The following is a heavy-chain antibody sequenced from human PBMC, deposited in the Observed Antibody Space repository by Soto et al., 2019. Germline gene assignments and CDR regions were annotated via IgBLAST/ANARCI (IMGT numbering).Heavy chain of an antibody. CDR2: ISGSGGST. V-gene: IGHV3-23*01. D-gene: IGHD3-22*01. CDR1: GFTFSSYA. J-gene: IGHJ4*02. CDR3: AKDKIGSSGYYPDY. Sequence: GSLGLSCAASGFTFSSYAMSGVRQAPGKGLEWVSAISGSGGSTYYADSVKGRFTISRDNSKNTLYLQMNSLRAEDTAVYYCAKDKIGSSGYYPDYWGQGTLVTVSS.